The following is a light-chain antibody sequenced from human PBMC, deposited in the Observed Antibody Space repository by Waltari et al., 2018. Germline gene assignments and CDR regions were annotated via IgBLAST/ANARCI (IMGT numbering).Light chain of an antibody. J-gene: IGLJ1*01. V-gene: IGLV2-23*02. Sequence: QSALTQPASVSGSPGQSITISCTAVNSNVDILHLVSWYQHHPGRNPRLLIYEISQRPSGISNRFSGSKSGNTASLTISGLQPEDEADYFCCSVAGYGIYVFGSGTQVSVL. CDR1: NSNVDILHL. CDR2: EIS. CDR3: CSVAGYGIYV.